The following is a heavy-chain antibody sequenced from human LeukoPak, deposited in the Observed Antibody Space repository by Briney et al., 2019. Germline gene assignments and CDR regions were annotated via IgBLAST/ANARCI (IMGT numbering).Heavy chain of an antibody. CDR3: TKTRGDDSSGYYLFDY. D-gene: IGHD3-22*01. V-gene: IGHV3-73*01. J-gene: IGHJ4*02. CDR1: GFTFSSYA. CDR2: IRSKANSYAT. Sequence: GGSLRLSFAASGFTFSSYAMSWVRQASGKGLEWVGRIRSKANSYATAYAASVKGRFTISRDDSKNTAYLQMNSLKTEDTAVYYCTKTRGDDSSGYYLFDYWGQGTLVTVSS.